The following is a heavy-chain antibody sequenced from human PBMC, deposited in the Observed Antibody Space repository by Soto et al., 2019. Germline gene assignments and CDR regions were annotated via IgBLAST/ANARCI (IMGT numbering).Heavy chain of an antibody. Sequence: GGSLRLSCAASGFTFSSYEMNWVRQALGKGLEWVSYISSSGSTIYYADSVKGRFTISRDNAKNSLYLQMNSLRAEDTAVYYCARSRADDDFWSGYYHYYYYGMDVWGQGTTVTVSS. D-gene: IGHD3-3*01. CDR2: ISSSGSTI. CDR1: GFTFSSYE. CDR3: ARSRADDDFWSGYYHYYYYGMDV. J-gene: IGHJ6*02. V-gene: IGHV3-48*03.